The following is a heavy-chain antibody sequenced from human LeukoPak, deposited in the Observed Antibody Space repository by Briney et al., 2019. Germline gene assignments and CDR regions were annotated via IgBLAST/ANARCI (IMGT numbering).Heavy chain of an antibody. J-gene: IGHJ3*02. Sequence: PGGSLRLSCAASGFSVGGNYISWVRQAPGKGLEWVSMIYSDGSIFHADSVKGRFTMSRDNSRYTLDLQMNSLRVEDTAVYFCARDRRRLRGMNGDGDAFDIWGQGTMVTVSS. CDR1: GFSVGGNY. V-gene: IGHV3-53*01. CDR3: ARDRRRLRGMNGDGDAFDI. D-gene: IGHD1-1*01. CDR2: IYSDGSI.